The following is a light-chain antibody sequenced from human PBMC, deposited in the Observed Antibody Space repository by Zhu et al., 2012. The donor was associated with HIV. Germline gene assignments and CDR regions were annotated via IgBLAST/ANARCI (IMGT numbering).Light chain of an antibody. CDR3: QQYASSPRT. CDR1: QSISSNY. Sequence: VLTQSPDTLSLSPGETATLSCRASQSISSNYLAWFQKKPGQRPRLLIYDASSRAPGIPDNFSGSGSGTDFTLNITGLEPEDFAVYYCQQYASSPRTFGQGTEVEI. J-gene: IGKJ1*01. CDR2: DAS. V-gene: IGKV3-20*01.